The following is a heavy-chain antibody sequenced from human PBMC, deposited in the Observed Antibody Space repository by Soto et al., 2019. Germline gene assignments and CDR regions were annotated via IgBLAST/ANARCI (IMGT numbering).Heavy chain of an antibody. Sequence: DVQLVESGGGWVQPGRSLRLSCAASGFKFSDYWMSWVRQAPGKGLEWVGNIKHDTSEAHYADSVKVRFTITRDNIKNFLFLQMRDLRADDTASYYCARDGLLFSGPYRPSRFDYWGLGALVTVSS. CDR1: GFKFSDYW. D-gene: IGHD3-16*02. CDR2: IKHDTSEA. V-gene: IGHV3-7*03. CDR3: ARDGLLFSGPYRPSRFDY. J-gene: IGHJ4*02.